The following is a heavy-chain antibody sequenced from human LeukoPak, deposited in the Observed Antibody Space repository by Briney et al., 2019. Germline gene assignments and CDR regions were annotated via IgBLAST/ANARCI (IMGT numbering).Heavy chain of an antibody. CDR1: GYTFTSYG. J-gene: IGHJ5*02. V-gene: IGHV1-18*01. Sequence: ASVKVSCKASGYTFTSYGISWVRQAPGQGLEWMGWISAYNGNTNYAQKLQGRVTMTTDTSTSTAYMELRSLRSDDTAVYYGARDRSRYSYGSWFDPWGQGTLVTVSS. CDR3: ARDRSRYSYGSWFDP. CDR2: ISAYNGNT. D-gene: IGHD5-18*01.